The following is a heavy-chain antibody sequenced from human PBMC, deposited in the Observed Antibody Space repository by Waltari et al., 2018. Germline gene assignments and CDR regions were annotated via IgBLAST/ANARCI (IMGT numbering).Heavy chain of an antibody. CDR2: FKPEDGEI. J-gene: IGHJ4*02. V-gene: IGHV1-24*01. CDR3: ATSNSGGRRGFDY. Sequence: QVQLEQSGAEVKKPGASMKVSCKVSGSDLSELSMHWVRQAPGEGLEWMGGFKPEDGEIIYAQKFRGRVTMTEDTSTETVYMDLSSLRSEDTAVYYCATSNSGGRRGFDYWGQGTLVTVSS. CDR1: GSDLSELS. D-gene: IGHD2-15*01.